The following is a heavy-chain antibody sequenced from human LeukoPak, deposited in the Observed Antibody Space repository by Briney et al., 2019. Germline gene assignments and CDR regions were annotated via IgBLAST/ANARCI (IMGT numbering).Heavy chain of an antibody. V-gene: IGHV3-48*04. Sequence: GGSLRLSCAASGFTFSSYSMNWVRQAPGKGLEWVSYISSSSSTIYYADSVKGRFTVSRDNAKNSLYLQMNSLRAEDTAVYYCARDAIYYDILTGYDHWGQGTLVTVSS. CDR1: GFTFSSYS. CDR3: ARDAIYYDILTGYDH. D-gene: IGHD3-9*01. J-gene: IGHJ4*02. CDR2: ISSSSSTI.